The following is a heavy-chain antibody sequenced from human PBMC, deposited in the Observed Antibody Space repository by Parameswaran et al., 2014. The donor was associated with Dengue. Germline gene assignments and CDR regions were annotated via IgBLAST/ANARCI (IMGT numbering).Heavy chain of an antibody. D-gene: IGHD3-10*01. V-gene: IGHV4-39*01. CDR2: IYYSGST. J-gene: IGHJ4*02. CDR3: ARQWFGEQFDY. Sequence: WIRQAPTGRGVEWIGSIYYSGSTYYNPSLKSRVTISVDTSKNQFSLKLSSVTAADTAVYYCARQWFGEQFDYWGQGTLVTVSS.